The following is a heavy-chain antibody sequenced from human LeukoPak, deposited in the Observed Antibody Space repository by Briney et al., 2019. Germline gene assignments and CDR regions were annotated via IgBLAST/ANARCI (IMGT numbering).Heavy chain of an antibody. CDR2: IYYSGST. Sequence: SETLSLTCTVSGGSISSGGYYWSWIRQHLGKGLEWIGYIYYSGSTYYNPSLKSRVTISVDTSKNQFSLKLSSVTATDTAVYYCARAKALGGFGESLSASWFDPWGQGTLVTVSS. D-gene: IGHD3-10*01. CDR1: GGSISSGGYY. CDR3: ARAKALGGFGESLSASWFDP. J-gene: IGHJ5*02. V-gene: IGHV4-31*03.